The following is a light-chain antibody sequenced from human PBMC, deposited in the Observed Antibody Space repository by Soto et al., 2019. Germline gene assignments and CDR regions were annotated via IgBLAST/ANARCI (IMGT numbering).Light chain of an antibody. CDR1: QSVSSSY. J-gene: IGKJ1*01. Sequence: EIVLTQSPXXXXLSPGERATLSCRASQSVSSSYLAWYQQKPGQAPRLLIYGASSRATGIPDRFSGSGSGTDFTLTISRLEPEDFAVYYCQQYGSSPETFGQGTKVEIK. CDR2: GAS. V-gene: IGKV3-20*01. CDR3: QQYGSSPET.